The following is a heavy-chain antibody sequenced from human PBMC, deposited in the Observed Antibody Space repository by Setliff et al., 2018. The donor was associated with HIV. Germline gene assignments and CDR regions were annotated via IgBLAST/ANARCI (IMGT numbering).Heavy chain of an antibody. CDR3: TTLRGYSFGLASYYDYYMDV. V-gene: IGHV3-49*04. Sequence: GGSLRLSCTASGFTFGDYDTSWVRQAPGKGLEWVGSIRSKVYGGTTEYAASVKGRFTISRDDSKSIAYLQMNSLKTEDTAVYYCTTLRGYSFGLASYYDYYMDVWGKGTTVTVSS. D-gene: IGHD5-12*01. CDR1: GFTFGDYD. J-gene: IGHJ6*03. CDR2: IRSKVYGGTT.